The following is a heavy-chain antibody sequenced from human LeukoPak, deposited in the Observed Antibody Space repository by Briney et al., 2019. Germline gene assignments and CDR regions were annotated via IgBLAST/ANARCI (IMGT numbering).Heavy chain of an antibody. J-gene: IGHJ4*02. CDR2: ISSGGSTI. CDR1: GFTFSAYS. D-gene: IGHD1-26*01. Sequence: GGSLRLSCAGSGFTFSAYSMNWVRQAPGKGLEWVSYISSGGSTIYYADSVKGRFTISRDNSRNTLYLQMNSLRGDDTAVYYCAKDVGKWESLHFFDYWGQGTLVTVSS. CDR3: AKDVGKWESLHFFDY. V-gene: IGHV3-48*04.